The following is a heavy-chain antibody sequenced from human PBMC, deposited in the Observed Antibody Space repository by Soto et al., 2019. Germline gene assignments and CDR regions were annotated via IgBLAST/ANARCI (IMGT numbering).Heavy chain of an antibody. CDR3: AKGVNGNWFDP. V-gene: IGHV3-30*18. CDR1: GFTFSSYG. D-gene: IGHD2-8*01. J-gene: IGHJ5*02. CDR2: ISYDGSNK. Sequence: QVQLVESRGGVVQPGRSLRLSCAASGFTFSSYGMHWVRQALGKGLEWVAVISYDGSNKYYADSVKGRFTISRDNSKNTLYLQMNSLRAEDTAVYYCAKGVNGNWFDPWGQGTLVTVSS.